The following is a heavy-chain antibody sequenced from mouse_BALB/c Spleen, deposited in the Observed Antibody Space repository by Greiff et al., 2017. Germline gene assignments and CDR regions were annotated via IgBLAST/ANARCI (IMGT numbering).Heavy chain of an antibody. J-gene: IGHJ4*01. V-gene: IGHV1S81*02. CDR3: TRGYDEGYYAMDY. Sequence: QVQQQPGAELVKPGASVKLSCKASGYTFTSYYMYWVKQRPGQGLEWIGGINPSNGGTNFNEKFKSKATLTVDKSSSTAYMQLSSLTSEDSAVYYCTRGYDEGYYAMDYWGQGTPVTVSS. CDR1: GYTFTSYY. CDR2: INPSNGGT. D-gene: IGHD2-14*01.